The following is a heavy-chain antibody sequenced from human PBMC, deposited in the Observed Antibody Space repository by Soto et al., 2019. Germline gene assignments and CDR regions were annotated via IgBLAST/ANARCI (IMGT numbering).Heavy chain of an antibody. Sequence: QVQLVESGGGVVQPGRSLRLSCAASGFTFSSYGMHWVRQAPGKGLEWVAVISYDGSNKYYADSVKGRFTISRDNSKNTLYLQMNSLRAEDTAVYYCAKDLLDTAMVMDGMDVWGQGTTVTVSS. CDR2: ISYDGSNK. D-gene: IGHD5-18*01. J-gene: IGHJ6*02. CDR3: AKDLLDTAMVMDGMDV. V-gene: IGHV3-30*18. CDR1: GFTFSSYG.